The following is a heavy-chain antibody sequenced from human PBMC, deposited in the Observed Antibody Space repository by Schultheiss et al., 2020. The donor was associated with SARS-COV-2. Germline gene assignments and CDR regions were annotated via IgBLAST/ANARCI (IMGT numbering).Heavy chain of an antibody. CDR2: IYHSGST. CDR1: GGSISSSNW. Sequence: SETLSLTCAVSGGSISSSNWWSWVRQPPGKGLEWIGEIYHSGSTNYNPSLKSRVTISVDKSKNQFSLKLSSVTAADTAVYYCAREIPTPGSTAAPIDYWGQGTLVTVSS. CDR3: AREIPTPGSTAAPIDY. D-gene: IGHD2-21*02. J-gene: IGHJ4*02. V-gene: IGHV4-4*02.